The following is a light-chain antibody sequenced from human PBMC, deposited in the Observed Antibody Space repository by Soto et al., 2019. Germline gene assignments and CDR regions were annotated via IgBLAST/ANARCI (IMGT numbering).Light chain of an antibody. J-gene: IGKJ4*01. Sequence: EIVLTQSPGTLSLSPGERATLSCRASQSVSSSYLAWYQQKPGQAPRLLIYGASSRATGIPDRFSGSGSGTDFTLTISRLEPEDFAVYYCQPYNNWPLTFGGGPRWIS. CDR1: QSVSSSY. CDR2: GAS. V-gene: IGKV3-20*01. CDR3: QPYNNWPLT.